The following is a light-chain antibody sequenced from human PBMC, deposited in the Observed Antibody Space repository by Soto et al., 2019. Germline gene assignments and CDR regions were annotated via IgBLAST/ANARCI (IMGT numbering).Light chain of an antibody. Sequence: EIVLTQSPATLSLSPGERATLPSRPGQSVSSSLAWYQRRPGQAPRLLIYDASNRATGIPARFSGSGSGTDFTLTISSLEPEDFAVYYCQQRSNWPPSITFGQGTRLEIK. V-gene: IGKV3-11*01. J-gene: IGKJ5*01. CDR2: DAS. CDR1: QSVSSS. CDR3: QQRSNWPPSIT.